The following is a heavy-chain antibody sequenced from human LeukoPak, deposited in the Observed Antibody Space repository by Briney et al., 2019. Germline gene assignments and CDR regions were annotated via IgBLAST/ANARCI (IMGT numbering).Heavy chain of an antibody. CDR3: ARAAYYYDSSGYSDY. J-gene: IGHJ4*02. CDR1: GFTFSSYA. D-gene: IGHD3-22*01. CDR2: ISYDGSNK. Sequence: PGGSLRLSCAASGFTFSSYAMTWVRQAPGKGLEWVAVISYDGSNKYYADSVKGRFTISRDNSKNTLYLQMNSLRAEDTAVYYCARAAYYYDSSGYSDYWGQGTLVTVSS. V-gene: IGHV3-30-3*01.